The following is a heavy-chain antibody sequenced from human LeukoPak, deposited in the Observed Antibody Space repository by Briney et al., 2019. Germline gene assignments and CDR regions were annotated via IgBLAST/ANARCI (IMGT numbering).Heavy chain of an antibody. CDR2: ISSSSNFI. CDR3: ARGRHQLPDYDFWSIYASYMDV. CDR1: GFTFNTYN. J-gene: IGHJ6*03. D-gene: IGHD3/OR15-3a*01. V-gene: IGHV3-21*01. Sequence: GGSLRLSCAASGFTFNTYNMNWVRQAPGKGLEWVSSISSSSNFISYLDSVKGRFTISRDTAKNSLYLQMNNVRAEDTAVYYCARGRHQLPDYDFWSIYASYMDVWGRGTTVTVSS.